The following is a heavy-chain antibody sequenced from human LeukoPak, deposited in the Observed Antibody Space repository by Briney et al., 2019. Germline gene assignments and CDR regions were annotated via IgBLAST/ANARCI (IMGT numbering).Heavy chain of an antibody. D-gene: IGHD6-19*01. J-gene: IGHJ5*02. V-gene: IGHV3-9*01. CDR2: ISWNSGSI. CDR1: GFTFDDYA. CDR3: AKEPSHGVGSGWYPGTFDP. Sequence: PGGSLRLSCAASGFTFDDYAMHWVRQAPGKGLEWVSGISWNSGSIGYADSVKGRFTISRDNAKNSLYLQMNSLRAEDTALYYCAKEPSHGVGSGWYPGTFDPWGQGTLVTVSS.